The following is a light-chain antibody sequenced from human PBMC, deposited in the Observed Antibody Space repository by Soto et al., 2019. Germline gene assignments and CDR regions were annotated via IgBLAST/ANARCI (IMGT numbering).Light chain of an antibody. J-gene: IGKJ5*01. V-gene: IGKV3-20*01. CDR1: QSVSSSS. CDR3: QEYENTPGT. Sequence: ETVLTQSPGTLSLSPGERATLSCRASQSVSSSSLAWYQQRPGQAPRLLIYAASSRAAGIPDRFSGSGSGTDFTLDISRLEPEDFAVYYCQEYENTPGTFGRGTRLEI. CDR2: AAS.